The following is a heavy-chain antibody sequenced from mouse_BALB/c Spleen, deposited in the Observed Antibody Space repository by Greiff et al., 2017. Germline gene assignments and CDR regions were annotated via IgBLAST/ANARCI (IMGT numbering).Heavy chain of an antibody. CDR3: ATIYYDCFDY. V-gene: IGHV1-82*01. CDR2: IYPGDGDT. D-gene: IGHD2-4*01. CDR1: GYAFSSSW. J-gene: IGHJ2*01. Sequence: VQLQQSGPELVKPGASVKISCKASGYAFSSSWMNWVKQRPGQGLEWIGRIYPGDGDTNYNGKFKGKATLTADKSSSTAYMQLSSLTSVDSAVYFCATIYYDCFDYWGQGTTLTVSS.